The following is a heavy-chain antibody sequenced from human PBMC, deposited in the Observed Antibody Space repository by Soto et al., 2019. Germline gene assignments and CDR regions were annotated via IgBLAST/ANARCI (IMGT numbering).Heavy chain of an antibody. V-gene: IGHV3-7*04. D-gene: IGHD3-22*01. CDR3: ARYYYDSSGPGSGAFDI. CDR1: GLTFGSYW. J-gene: IGHJ3*02. Sequence: GGSLILSCAASGLTFGSYWMSWVRQDTGKGLEWVANIKQDGSEKYYVDSVKGRFTISRDNAKNSLYLQMNSLRAEDTAVYYCARYYYDSSGPGSGAFDIWGQGTMVTVSS. CDR2: IKQDGSEK.